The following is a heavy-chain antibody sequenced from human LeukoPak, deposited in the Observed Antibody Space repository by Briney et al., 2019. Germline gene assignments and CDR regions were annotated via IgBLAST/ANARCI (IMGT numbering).Heavy chain of an antibody. Sequence: SETLSLTCTVSGGSISSSSYYWGWIRQPPGKGLEWIGSIYYSGSTYYNPSLKSRVTISVDTSKNQFSLKLSSVTAADTAVYYCARHSSPWLVRAEIDYWGQGTLVTVSS. CDR2: IYYSGST. D-gene: IGHD6-19*01. V-gene: IGHV4-39*01. CDR1: GGSISSSSYY. CDR3: ARHSSPWLVRAEIDY. J-gene: IGHJ4*02.